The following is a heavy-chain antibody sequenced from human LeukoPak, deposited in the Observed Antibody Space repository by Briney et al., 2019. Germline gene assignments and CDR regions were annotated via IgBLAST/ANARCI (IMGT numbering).Heavy chain of an antibody. J-gene: IGHJ4*02. CDR3: ARAPRRYTAMAFDY. V-gene: IGHV3-7*01. Sequence: PGGSLRLSCAVSGFTFSSYWMSWVRQAPGKGLEWVANIKQDGSEKYYVDSVKGRFTISRDNAKNSLYLQMNSLRAEDTAVYYCARAPRRYTAMAFDYWGQGTLVTVSS. CDR1: GFTFSSYW. D-gene: IGHD5-18*01. CDR2: IKQDGSEK.